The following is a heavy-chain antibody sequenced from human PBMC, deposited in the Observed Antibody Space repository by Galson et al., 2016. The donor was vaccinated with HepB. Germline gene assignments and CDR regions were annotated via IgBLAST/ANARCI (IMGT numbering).Heavy chain of an antibody. CDR2: VHHSGET. Sequence: SETLSLTCTVSSAYMSSYYWTWVRQPPGKGLEWIGYVHHSGETRYNPSLKSRVTISLDTSKSQFSLKMTSVTVADTAVYYCSGDNWGRDHNQRKYWDYYGMDVWGQGTTVTVSS. CDR3: SGDNWGRDHNQRKYWDYYGMDV. V-gene: IGHV4-59*13. D-gene: IGHD7-27*01. CDR1: SAYMSSYY. J-gene: IGHJ6*02.